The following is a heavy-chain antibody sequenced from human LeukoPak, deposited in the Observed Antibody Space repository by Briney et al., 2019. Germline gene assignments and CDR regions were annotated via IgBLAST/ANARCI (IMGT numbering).Heavy chain of an antibody. Sequence: GASVKVSCKASGGTFSSFTISWVRQAPGQGLEWMGEIIPIFGTPNYAQKFQGRVTITADESTSTAYMDLSSLRSKDTAVYYCARALSGSYYPAAFDIWGQGTMVTVSS. J-gene: IGHJ3*02. CDR1: GGTFSSFT. D-gene: IGHD1-26*01. V-gene: IGHV1-69*13. CDR2: IIPIFGTP. CDR3: ARALSGSYYPAAFDI.